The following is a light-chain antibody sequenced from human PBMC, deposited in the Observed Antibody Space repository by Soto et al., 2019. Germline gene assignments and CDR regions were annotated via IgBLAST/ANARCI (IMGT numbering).Light chain of an antibody. J-gene: IGKJ5*01. CDR2: DAS. CDR3: QQRNNWPPSST. CDR1: QSVGGH. Sequence: EIVLTQSPATLSLSPGERATLSCRASQSVGGHLAWYQQKPGQAPRLLIYDASERATGIPAWFCGSGFEIDFILTFSSLEPDDFAVYYCQQRNNWPPSSTFGQGTRLEIK. V-gene: IGKV3-11*01.